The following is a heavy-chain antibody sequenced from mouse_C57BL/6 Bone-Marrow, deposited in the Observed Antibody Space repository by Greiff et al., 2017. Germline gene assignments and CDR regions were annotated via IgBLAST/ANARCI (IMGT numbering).Heavy chain of an antibody. J-gene: IGHJ3*01. V-gene: IGHV3-6*01. Sequence: LMESGPGLVKPSQSLSLTCSVTGYSITSGYYWNWIRQFPGNKLEWMGYISYDGSNNYNPSLKNRISITRDTSKNQFFLKLNSVTTEDTATYYGARDMGYGSSYGFAYWGQGTLVTVSA. CDR1: GYSITSGYY. CDR2: ISYDGSN. D-gene: IGHD1-1*01. CDR3: ARDMGYGSSYGFAY.